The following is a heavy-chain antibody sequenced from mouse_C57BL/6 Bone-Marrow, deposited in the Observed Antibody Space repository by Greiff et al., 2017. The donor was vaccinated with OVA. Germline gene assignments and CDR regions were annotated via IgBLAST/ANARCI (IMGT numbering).Heavy chain of an antibody. J-gene: IGHJ3*01. CDR3: VRHFVDGYPSWFAY. CDR2: IRSKSNNYAT. V-gene: IGHV10-1*01. Sequence: EVMLVESGGGLVQPKGSLKLSCAASGFSFNTYAMNWVRQAPGKGLEWVARIRSKSNNYATYYADSVKDRFTISRDDSESMLYLQMNNLKTEDTAMYYCVRHFVDGYPSWFAYWGQGTLVTVSA. D-gene: IGHD2-3*01. CDR1: GFSFNTYA.